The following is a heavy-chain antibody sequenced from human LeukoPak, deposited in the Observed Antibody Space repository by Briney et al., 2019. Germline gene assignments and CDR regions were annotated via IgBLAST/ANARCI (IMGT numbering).Heavy chain of an antibody. CDR3: AKMEQWVTFDY. V-gene: IGHV3-33*06. Sequence: PGGSLRLSCAASGFTFSSYGMHWVRQAPGKGLEWVAVIWYDGSNKYYADSVKGRFTISRDNSKNTLYLQMNSLRVEDTAVYYCAKMEQWVTFDYWGQGTLVTVSS. J-gene: IGHJ4*02. D-gene: IGHD6-19*01. CDR2: IWYDGSNK. CDR1: GFTFSSYG.